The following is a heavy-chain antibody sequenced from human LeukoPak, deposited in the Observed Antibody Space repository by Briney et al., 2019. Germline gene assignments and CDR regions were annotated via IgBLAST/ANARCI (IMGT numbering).Heavy chain of an antibody. CDR2: INAYNGNT. D-gene: IGHD3-3*01. J-gene: IGHJ6*03. CDR3: AINLVSLRFLEPPCYFYYMDA. V-gene: IGHV1-18*04. Sequence: GASVKVSCKASGYTFTSYGISWVRQAPGQGLEWMGWINAYNGNTNYAQTLQGRVTITTDTSTNTPYIEMRSLRSDDAGVYYCAINLVSLRFLEPPCYFYYMDAWGKGTTVTVSS. CDR1: GYTFTSYG.